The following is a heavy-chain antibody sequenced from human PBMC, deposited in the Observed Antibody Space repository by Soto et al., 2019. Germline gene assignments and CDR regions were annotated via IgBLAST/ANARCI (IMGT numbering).Heavy chain of an antibody. Sequence: QVQLQESGPGLVKPSQTLSLTCTVSGGSISSGGYYWSWIRQHPGKGLEWIGYIYYSGSTYYNPSLKRRVTISVDTSKNQFSLKLSSVTAADTAVYYCARDGICSGGSCYPSHDAFDIWGQGTMVTVSS. V-gene: IGHV4-31*03. CDR3: ARDGICSGGSCYPSHDAFDI. CDR1: GGSISSGGYY. CDR2: IYYSGST. J-gene: IGHJ3*02. D-gene: IGHD2-15*01.